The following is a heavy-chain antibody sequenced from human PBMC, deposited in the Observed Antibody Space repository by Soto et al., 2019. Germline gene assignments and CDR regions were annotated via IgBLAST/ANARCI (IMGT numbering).Heavy chain of an antibody. V-gene: IGHV1-18*01. CDR3: ARDRGSYALDY. Sequence: QVQLVQSGAEVKKPGASVKVSCKASGYTFTSYGISWVRQAPGQGLEWMGWISAYNGNTNYAQKLQGRVTMTTDTFTRTGYMELRSLRSDDRAVYYCARDRGSYALDYWGQGTLVTVPS. CDR1: GYTFTSYG. J-gene: IGHJ4*02. CDR2: ISAYNGNT. D-gene: IGHD1-26*01.